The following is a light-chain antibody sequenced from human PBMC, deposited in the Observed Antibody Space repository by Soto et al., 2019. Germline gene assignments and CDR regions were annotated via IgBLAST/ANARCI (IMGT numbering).Light chain of an antibody. CDR3: QQCGGSPLFS. J-gene: IGKJ3*01. V-gene: IGKV3-20*01. CDR1: QSVTSSC. Sequence: EIVLTQSPGTLSLSPGERATLTCTASQSVTSSCLAWYQRKPGQAPRLLIHTTSIRATDIPDRFSGSGSGTDFTLTISRLEPEDFAVYYCQQCGGSPLFSFGPGPRVDI. CDR2: TTS.